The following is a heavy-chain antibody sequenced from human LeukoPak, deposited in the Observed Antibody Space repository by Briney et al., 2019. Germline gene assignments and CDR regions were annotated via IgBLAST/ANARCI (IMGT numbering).Heavy chain of an antibody. CDR1: GGTFSSYA. D-gene: IGHD5/OR15-5a*01. Sequence: EASVKVSCKASGGTFSSYAISWVRQAPGQGLEWMGGIIPIFGTADYAQKFQGRVTITTGESTSTAYMELSSLRSEDTAVYYCASCLSTEGYYYYYYMDVWGKGTTVTVSS. J-gene: IGHJ6*03. CDR3: ASCLSTEGYYYYYYMDV. CDR2: IIPIFGTA. V-gene: IGHV1-69*05.